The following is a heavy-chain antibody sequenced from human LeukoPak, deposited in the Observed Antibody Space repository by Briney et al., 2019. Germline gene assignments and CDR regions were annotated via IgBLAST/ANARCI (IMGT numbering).Heavy chain of an antibody. J-gene: IGHJ4*02. D-gene: IGHD4-17*01. CDR3: ARDYGDYVFRVGFDY. CDR2: INPNSGGT. V-gene: IGHV1-2*02. CDR1: GYTFTGYY. Sequence: ASVTVSCKASGYTFTGYYMHWVRQAPGQGLEWMGWINPNSGGTNYAQKFQGRVTMTRDTSISTAYMELSRLRSDDTAVYYCARDYGDYVFRVGFDYWGRGTLVTVSS.